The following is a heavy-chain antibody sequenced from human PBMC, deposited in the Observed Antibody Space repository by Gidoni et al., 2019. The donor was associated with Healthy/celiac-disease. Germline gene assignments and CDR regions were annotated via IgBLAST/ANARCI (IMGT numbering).Heavy chain of an antibody. D-gene: IGHD3-22*01. V-gene: IGHV3-30*02. J-gene: IGHJ4*02. CDR1: GFTFSSYV. Sequence: QVQLVESGGGVVQPGGSLRLSCAASGFTFSSYVMHWVRQAPGKGLEWVAFIRYDGSNKYYADSVKGRFTISRDNSKNTLYLQMNSLRAEDTAVYYCAKEVGYHYDSSGYYPEYYFDYWGQGTLVTVSS. CDR3: AKEVGYHYDSSGYYPEYYFDY. CDR2: IRYDGSNK.